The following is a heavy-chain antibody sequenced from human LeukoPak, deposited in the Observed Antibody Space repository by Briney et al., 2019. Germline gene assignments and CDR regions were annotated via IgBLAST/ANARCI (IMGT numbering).Heavy chain of an antibody. D-gene: IGHD3-22*01. V-gene: IGHV4-39*07. J-gene: IGHJ4*02. Sequence: SETLSLTCTVSGGSISSSSYYWGWIRQPPGKGLEWIGSIYYSGSTYYNPSLKSRVTISVDTSKNQFSLKLSSVTAADTAVYYCARAIDYYDSSGLYYFDYWGQGTLVTVSS. CDR1: GGSISSSSYY. CDR2: IYYSGST. CDR3: ARAIDYYDSSGLYYFDY.